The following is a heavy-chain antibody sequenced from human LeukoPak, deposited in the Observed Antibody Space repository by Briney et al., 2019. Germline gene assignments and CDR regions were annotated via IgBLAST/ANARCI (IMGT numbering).Heavy chain of an antibody. CDR3: ARDKVGGSNDF. Sequence: GGSLRLSCAASGFTFGDYYMSWIRQAPGKGLEWVANIMEDGSVKNYVDSVKGRFTISRDNLKNSLYLYMSSLRVDDTAVYYCARDKVGGSNDFWGQGTLVTVSS. D-gene: IGHD2-15*01. J-gene: IGHJ4*02. CDR1: GFTFGDYY. CDR2: IMEDGSVK. V-gene: IGHV3-7*01.